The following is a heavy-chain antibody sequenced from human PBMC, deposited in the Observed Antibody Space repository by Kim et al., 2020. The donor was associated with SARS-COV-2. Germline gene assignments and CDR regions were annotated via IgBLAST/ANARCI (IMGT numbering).Heavy chain of an antibody. J-gene: IGHJ4*02. CDR3: ARGLPRETAIRGEGNYFDY. D-gene: IGHD2-21*02. V-gene: IGHV3-33*05. Sequence: GGSLRLSCAASGFTFSSYGMHWVRQAPGKGLEWVAVISYDGSNKYYADSVKGRFTISRDNSKNTLYLQMNSLRAEDTAVYYCARGLPRETAIRGEGNYFDYWGQGTLVTVSS. CDR2: ISYDGSNK. CDR1: GFTFSSYG.